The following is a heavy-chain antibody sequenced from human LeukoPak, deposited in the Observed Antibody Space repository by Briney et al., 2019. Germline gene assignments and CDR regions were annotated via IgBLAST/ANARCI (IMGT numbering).Heavy chain of an antibody. Sequence: GGSLRLSCAASGFTFSSYEMNWVRQAPGKGLEWVSYISSSGSTIYYADSVKGRFTISRDNAKNALCLQMNSLRAEDTAVYYCARAGITFGGLITHAFGIWGQGTMVTVSS. CDR2: ISSSGSTI. D-gene: IGHD3-16*02. J-gene: IGHJ3*02. V-gene: IGHV3-48*03. CDR3: ARAGITFGGLITHAFGI. CDR1: GFTFSSYE.